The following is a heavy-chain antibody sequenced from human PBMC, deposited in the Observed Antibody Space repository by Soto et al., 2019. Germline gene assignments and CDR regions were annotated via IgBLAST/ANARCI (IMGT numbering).Heavy chain of an antibody. CDR2: PYYTGST. D-gene: IGHD6-6*01. Sequence: SETLSLTCTGSGGCISSCCYYWGRLLQHKGKGLEWIGYPYYTGSTYYNPSLNRRTTISEDTSKNQFSRRLTAVTAADTAVYYCVRERKAAPDTFDFWGPGTMVTV. V-gene: IGHV4-31*03. CDR1: GGCISSCCYY. J-gene: IGHJ3*01. CDR3: VRERKAAPDTFDF.